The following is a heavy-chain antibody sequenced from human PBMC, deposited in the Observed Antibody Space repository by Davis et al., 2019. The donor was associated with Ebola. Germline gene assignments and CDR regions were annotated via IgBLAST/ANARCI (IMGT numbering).Heavy chain of an antibody. CDR3: ARDQVGGDYYYYYGMDV. CDR2: INPKSGAT. V-gene: IGHV1-2*06. Sequence: ASVKVSCKASGYTFTAYFIHWVRQAPGQGLEWMGRINPKSGATKYAQKFQGRVTMTRDSSMNTASMELGKLTSDDTAVYFCARDQVGGDYYYYYGMDVWGKGTTVTVSS. D-gene: IGHD3-16*01. CDR1: GYTFTAYF. J-gene: IGHJ6*04.